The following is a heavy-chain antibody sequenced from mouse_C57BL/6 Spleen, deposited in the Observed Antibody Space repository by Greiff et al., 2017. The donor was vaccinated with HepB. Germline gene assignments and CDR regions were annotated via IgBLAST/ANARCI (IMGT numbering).Heavy chain of an antibody. CDR1: GYAFSSSW. D-gene: IGHD3-2*02. CDR2: IYPGDGDT. V-gene: IGHV1-82*01. J-gene: IGHJ2*01. Sequence: VQVVESGPELVKPGASVKISCKASGYAFSSSWMNWVKQRPGKGLEWIGRIYPGDGDTNYNGKFKGKATLTADKSSSTAYMQLSSLTSEDSAVYFCARDSSGYDYWGQGTTLTVSS. CDR3: ARDSSGYDY.